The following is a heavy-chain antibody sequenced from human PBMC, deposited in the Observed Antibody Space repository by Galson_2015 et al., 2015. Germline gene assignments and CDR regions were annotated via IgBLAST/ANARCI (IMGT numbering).Heavy chain of an antibody. CDR3: ARGVLEWLFMGDY. V-gene: IGHV1-3*01. D-gene: IGHD3-3*01. CDR1: GYTFTSSA. Sequence: SVKVSCKASGYTFTSSAMHWVRQAPGERLEWMGWINAGNGNTKYSQKLQGRVTITRDTSASTAYMELTSLRFDDTAVYYCARGVLEWLFMGDYWGQGTLVTVSS. CDR2: INAGNGNT. J-gene: IGHJ4*02.